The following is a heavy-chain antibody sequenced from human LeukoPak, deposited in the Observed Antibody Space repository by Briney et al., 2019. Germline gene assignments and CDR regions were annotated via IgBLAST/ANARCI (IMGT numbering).Heavy chain of an antibody. CDR1: GFTLNSYS. V-gene: IGHV3-48*04. Sequence: GGSLRLSCAASGFTLNSYSMNWVRQAPGKGLEWVSYISSSSSTIYYADSVKGRFTISRDNAKNSLYLQMNSLRAEDTAVYYCARDSEPEWELTPLDYWGQGTLVTVSS. CDR3: ARDSEPEWELTPLDY. CDR2: ISSSSSTI. J-gene: IGHJ4*02. D-gene: IGHD1-26*01.